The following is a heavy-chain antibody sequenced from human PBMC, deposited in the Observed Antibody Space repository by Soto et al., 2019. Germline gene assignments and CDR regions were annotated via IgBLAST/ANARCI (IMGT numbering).Heavy chain of an antibody. V-gene: IGHV1-69*12. D-gene: IGHD3-22*01. CDR2: IIPIFGTA. J-gene: IGHJ2*01. Sequence: QVQLVQSGAEVKKPGSSVKVSCKASGGTFSSYAISWVRQAPGQGLEWMGGIIPIFGTANYAQKFQGRVTITADESTSTAYMALSSLGSEDTAVYYCARTYYYDSSGSNPYWYFDLWGRGTLVTVSS. CDR3: ARTYYYDSSGSNPYWYFDL. CDR1: GGTFSSYA.